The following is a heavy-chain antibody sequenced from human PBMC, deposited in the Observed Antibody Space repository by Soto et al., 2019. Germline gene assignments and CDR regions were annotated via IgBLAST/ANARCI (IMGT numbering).Heavy chain of an antibody. D-gene: IGHD4-4*01. V-gene: IGHV3-30-3*01. CDR3: ARAYSTVTTSDYYYYYGMDV. Sequence: GGSLRLSCAASGFTFSSYAMHWVRQAPGKXLEWVAVISYDGSNKYYADSVKGRFTISRDNSKNTLYLQMNSLRAEDTAVYYCARAYSTVTTSDYYYYYGMDVWGQGTTVTVSS. CDR1: GFTFSSYA. CDR2: ISYDGSNK. J-gene: IGHJ6*02.